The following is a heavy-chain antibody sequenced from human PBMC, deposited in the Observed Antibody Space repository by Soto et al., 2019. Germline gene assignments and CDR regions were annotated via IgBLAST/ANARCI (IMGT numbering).Heavy chain of an antibody. D-gene: IGHD6-6*01. CDR2: ISGSGGST. CDR3: GRGSSLRLFDY. J-gene: IGHJ4*02. V-gene: IGHV3-23*01. Sequence: EVQLLESGGGLVQPGGSLRLSCAASGFTFSSYAMSWVRQAPGKGVEWVSAISGSGGSTYYADSVKGRFTISRDNSKNTLDLQMHSLRAEDTAVYDSGRGSSLRLFDYWGQGTLVPVSS. CDR1: GFTFSSYA.